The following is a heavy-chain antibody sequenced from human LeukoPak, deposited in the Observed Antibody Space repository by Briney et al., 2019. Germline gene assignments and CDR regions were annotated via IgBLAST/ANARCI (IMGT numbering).Heavy chain of an antibody. V-gene: IGHV3-7*03. J-gene: IGHJ3*02. Sequence: GGSLRLSCAASGFTFSNYWMSWVRQAPGKGLEWVANIRQDGNEKYYVDSVKGRFTISRDNAKNSLYLQMNSLRAEDMALYYCARDVLVAGATGTFDIWGQGTLVTVSS. CDR3: ARDVLVAGATGTFDI. D-gene: IGHD1-14*01. CDR2: IRQDGNEK. CDR1: GFTFSNYW.